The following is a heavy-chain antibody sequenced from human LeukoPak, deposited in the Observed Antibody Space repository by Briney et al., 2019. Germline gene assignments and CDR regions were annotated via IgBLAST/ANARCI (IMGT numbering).Heavy chain of an antibody. CDR1: GFPFDDYA. V-gene: IGHV3-9*01. J-gene: IGHJ3*02. CDR3: ARGLWTGDDDAFDI. Sequence: GRSLRLSCAASGFPFDDYAMHWVRQTPGKGLEWVSGITWDSRNILYADSVSGRFTISRDNAKNSLYLQMNSLRAEDTAVYYCARGLWTGDDDAFDIWGQGTMVTVSS. D-gene: IGHD2-21*01. CDR2: ITWDSRNI.